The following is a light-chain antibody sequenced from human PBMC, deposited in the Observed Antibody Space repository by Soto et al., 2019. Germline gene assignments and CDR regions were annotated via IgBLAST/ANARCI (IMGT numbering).Light chain of an antibody. CDR1: QGISSW. CDR3: QQLNGYSIFS. V-gene: IGKV1-9*01. CDR2: EAS. Sequence: DIQLTQSPSFLSASVGDRVTITCRASQGISSWLAWYQQKPGKAPKLLIFEASTLQSGVPSRFSGSGSGTEFTLTISSRQPEDFATYYCQQLNGYSIFSFGPGSKVDI. J-gene: IGKJ3*01.